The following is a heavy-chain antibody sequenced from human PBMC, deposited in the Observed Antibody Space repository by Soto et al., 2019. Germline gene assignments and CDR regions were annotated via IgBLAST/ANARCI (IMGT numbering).Heavy chain of an antibody. D-gene: IGHD4-17*01. V-gene: IGHV4-59*01. CDR3: ARQMTTVTTFDY. Sequence: QVQLQESGPGLVKPSETLSLTCTVSGGSISSYYWSWIRQPPGKGLEWIGYIYYSGSTNYNPSLKSRVTISVDTSKNQFSLKVSSVTAADTAVYYCARQMTTVTTFDYWGQGTLVTVSS. CDR1: GGSISSYY. J-gene: IGHJ4*02. CDR2: IYYSGST.